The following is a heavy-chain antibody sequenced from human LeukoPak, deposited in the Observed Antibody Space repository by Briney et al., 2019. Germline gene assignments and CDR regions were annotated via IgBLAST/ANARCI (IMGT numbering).Heavy chain of an antibody. J-gene: IGHJ4*02. CDR2: INSSGSRK. V-gene: IGHV3-48*03. CDR1: GFTFSSYE. CDR3: AREEAEVAGLDY. Sequence: PGGSLRLACAASGFTFSSYEMNWVRQAPGKGLEWVSYINSSGSRKYYADSVKGRFTISRDNAKNSLYLQMNSLRAGDTAVYDCAREEAEVAGLDYWGQGTLVTVSS. D-gene: IGHD5-12*01.